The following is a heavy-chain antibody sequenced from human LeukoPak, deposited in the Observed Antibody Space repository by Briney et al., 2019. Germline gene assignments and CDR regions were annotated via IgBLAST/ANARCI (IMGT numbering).Heavy chain of an antibody. D-gene: IGHD3-22*01. V-gene: IGHV3-23*01. CDR3: AKASAMIVVVSKHFDY. CDR1: GFTFSSYA. J-gene: IGHJ4*02. CDR2: ISGSGGST. Sequence: GGSLRLSCAASGFTFSSYAMSWVRQAPGKGLEWVSAISGSGGSTYYADSVKGRFTISRDNSKNTLYLQMNSLRAEDMAVYYCAKASAMIVVVSKHFDYWGQGTLVTVSS.